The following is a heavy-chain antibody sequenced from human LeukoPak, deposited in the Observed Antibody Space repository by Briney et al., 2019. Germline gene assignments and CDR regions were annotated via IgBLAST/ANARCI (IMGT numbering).Heavy chain of an antibody. V-gene: IGHV1-46*01. D-gene: IGHD1-14*01. Sequence: ASVKVSCKASGNTFTSYYMHWVRQAPGQGLEWMGIINPSGGSTGYAQKFQGRVTMTRDTSTSTVYMELSSLRSDDTAMYYCARSSGRSPNRDYMDVWGKGTTVTISS. CDR3: ARSSGRSPNRDYMDV. CDR1: GNTFTSYY. CDR2: INPSGGST. J-gene: IGHJ6*03.